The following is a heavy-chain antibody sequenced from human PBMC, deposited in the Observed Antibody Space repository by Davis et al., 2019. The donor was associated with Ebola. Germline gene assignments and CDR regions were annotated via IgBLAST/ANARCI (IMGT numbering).Heavy chain of an antibody. CDR3: ARDASSGYFGVY. V-gene: IGHV3-7*01. Sequence: GESLKISCTTSGFTFSSFWMSWVRQAPGKGLEWVANIKQAGSDKYYVDSVKGRFTISRDNAKSSLFLQMNSLRAEDTAVYYCARDASSGYFGVYWGQGTLVTVSS. CDR1: GFTFSSFW. CDR2: IKQAGSDK. J-gene: IGHJ4*02. D-gene: IGHD3-22*01.